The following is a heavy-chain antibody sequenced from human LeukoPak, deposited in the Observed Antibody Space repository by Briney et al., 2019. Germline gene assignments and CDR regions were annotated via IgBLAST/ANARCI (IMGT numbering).Heavy chain of an antibody. J-gene: IGHJ3*02. CDR2: IIPIFGTA. V-gene: IGHV1-69*13. Sequence: SVKVSCKASGGTFSSYAISWVRQAPGQGLEWMGGIIPIFGTANYAQKFQGRVTITADESTSTAYMELSSLRSEDTAVSYCARSRTMDIVVVPAAMDIWGQGTMVTVSS. D-gene: IGHD2-2*03. CDR3: ARSRTMDIVVVPAAMDI. CDR1: GGTFSSYA.